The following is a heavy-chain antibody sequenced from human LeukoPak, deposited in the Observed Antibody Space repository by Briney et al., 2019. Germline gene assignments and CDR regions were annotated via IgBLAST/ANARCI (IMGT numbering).Heavy chain of an antibody. CDR1: AFTFSSYA. Sequence: GGSLTLSCAASAFTFSSYAMGWVRQAQGKGLEWVSAISGSGGSTSYADSVKGRFTISTDNSTNTLYLQMHRLKAAATAVYECAKGYSTWELQFDYWGQGTLVTVSS. V-gene: IGHV3-23*01. J-gene: IGHJ4*02. D-gene: IGHD1-26*01. CDR2: ISGSGGST. CDR3: AKGYSTWELQFDY.